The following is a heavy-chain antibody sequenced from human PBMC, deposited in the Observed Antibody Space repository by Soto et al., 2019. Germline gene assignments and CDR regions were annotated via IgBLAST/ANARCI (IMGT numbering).Heavy chain of an antibody. CDR3: ARGAYIVVVVAATGSDWFDP. CDR1: GGSFSGYY. CDR2: INHSGST. D-gene: IGHD2-15*01. V-gene: IGHV4-34*01. J-gene: IGHJ5*02. Sequence: QVQLQQWGAGLLKPSETLSLTCAVYGGSFSGYYWSWIRQPPGKGLEWIGEINHSGSTNYNPSLKSRVNISVDTSKNQFSLKLSSVTAADTAVYYCARGAYIVVVVAATGSDWFDPWGQGTLVTVSS.